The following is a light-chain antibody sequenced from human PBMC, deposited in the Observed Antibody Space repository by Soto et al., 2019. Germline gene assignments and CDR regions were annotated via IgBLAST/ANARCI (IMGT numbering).Light chain of an antibody. J-gene: IGKJ1*01. CDR2: KAS. CDR1: QSISSW. CDR3: QQYNSYPWT. Sequence: DVQMTQSPSTLSASVGDRVTITCRASQSISSWLAWYQQKPGKAPKLLIYKASTLESGVPSNFSGSGSGTEFTLTISSLQPEDFATYYFQQYNSYPWTFDQGTKVDVK. V-gene: IGKV1-5*03.